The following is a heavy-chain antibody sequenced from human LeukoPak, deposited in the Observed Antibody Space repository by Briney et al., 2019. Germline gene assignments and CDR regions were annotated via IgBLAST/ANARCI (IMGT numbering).Heavy chain of an antibody. CDR2: IYHSGST. V-gene: IGHV4-38-2*02. CDR1: GYSISSGYY. Sequence: ASETLSLTCTVSGYSISSGYYWGWIRQPPGKGLEWIGNIYHSGSTYYNPSLKSRVTISVDTSKNQFSLKLSSVTAADTAVYYCARAWKLQDYGDYNWFDPWGQGTLVTVSS. J-gene: IGHJ5*02. D-gene: IGHD4-17*01. CDR3: ARAWKLQDYGDYNWFDP.